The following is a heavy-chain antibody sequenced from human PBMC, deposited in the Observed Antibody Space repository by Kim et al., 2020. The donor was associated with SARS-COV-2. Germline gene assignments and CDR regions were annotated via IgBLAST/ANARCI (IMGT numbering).Heavy chain of an antibody. CDR3: ARGALQWLVDYYYYGLDV. CDR2: IWYDGSNK. Sequence: GSLRLSCAASGFTFSSYGMHWVRQAPGKGLEWVALIWYDGSNKYYADSVKGRFTISRDNSKNTLYLQMNSLRAEDTAVYYCARGALQWLVDYYYYGLDV. J-gene: IGHJ6*01. V-gene: IGHV3-33*01. D-gene: IGHD6-19*01. CDR1: GFTFSSYG.